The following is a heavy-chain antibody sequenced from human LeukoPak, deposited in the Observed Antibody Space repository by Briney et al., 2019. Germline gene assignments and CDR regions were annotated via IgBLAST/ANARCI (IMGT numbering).Heavy chain of an antibody. CDR1: GFTVSSNY. J-gene: IGHJ1*01. V-gene: IGHV3-53*01. CDR2: IYSGGST. CDR3: ARRGPYCGGDCYSPGAEYFQH. Sequence: GGSLRLSCAASGFTVSSNYMSWVRQAPGKGLEWVSVIYSGGSTYYADSVKGRFTISRDNSKNTLYLQMNSLRADDTAVYYCARRGPYCGGDCYSPGAEYFQHWGQGTLVTVSS. D-gene: IGHD2-21*02.